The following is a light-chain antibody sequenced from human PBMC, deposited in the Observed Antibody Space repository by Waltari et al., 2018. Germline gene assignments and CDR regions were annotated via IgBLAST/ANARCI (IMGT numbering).Light chain of an antibody. CDR2: DSS. CDR3: QQRRNWPSVT. V-gene: IGKV3-11*01. CDR1: QSVSSS. J-gene: IGKJ4*01. Sequence: ESVLTQSPATLSLSPGERATLSCRASQSVSSSLAWYRQKPGQAPRLLIYDSSIRATGIPARFRGSGSGTDFTLPISTLEPEDFAVYYCQQRRNWPSVTFGGGTKVEIK.